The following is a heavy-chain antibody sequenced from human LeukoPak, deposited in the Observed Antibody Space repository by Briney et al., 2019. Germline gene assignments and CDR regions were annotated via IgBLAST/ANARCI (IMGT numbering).Heavy chain of an antibody. D-gene: IGHD5-24*01. J-gene: IGHJ4*02. CDR1: GYTSTNYY. CDR2: INPGGDGS. CDR3: ARIPDMTTIRGLAY. Sequence: ASVKVSCKASGYTSTNYYMHWVRQAPGQGLEWMGIINPGGDGSTYAQRFQGRVIMTRDTSTSTVYMELSSLRSEDTAMYYCARIPDMTTIRGLAYWGQGTLVTVSS. V-gene: IGHV1-46*01.